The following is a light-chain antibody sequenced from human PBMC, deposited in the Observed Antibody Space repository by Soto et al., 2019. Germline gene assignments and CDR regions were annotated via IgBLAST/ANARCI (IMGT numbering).Light chain of an antibody. V-gene: IGKV1-12*01. CDR2: AAS. CDR3: QQAITFPLT. J-gene: IGKJ4*01. Sequence: DIQMTQSPSSVSASVGDSVIITCRASQGVSSWLAWYQHKPGTAPKLLIYAASTLQSGVPSRFSGSGSGTYFSLTISSLQTEDSATYYCQQAITFPLTFGGGTKVEI. CDR1: QGVSSW.